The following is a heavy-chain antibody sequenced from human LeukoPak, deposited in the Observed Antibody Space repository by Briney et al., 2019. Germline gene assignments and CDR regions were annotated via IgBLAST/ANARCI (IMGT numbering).Heavy chain of an antibody. J-gene: IGHJ4*02. D-gene: IGHD1-14*01. CDR3: ARAPRRGYYFDY. CDR2: IYTSGST. Sequence: PSGTLSLTCTVSGGSISSYYWSWIRQPPGKGLEWIGYIYTSGSTNYNPSLKSRVTISVDTSKNQLSLKLSSVTAADTAVYYCARAPRRGYYFDYWGQGTLVTVSS. CDR1: GGSISSYY. V-gene: IGHV4-4*09.